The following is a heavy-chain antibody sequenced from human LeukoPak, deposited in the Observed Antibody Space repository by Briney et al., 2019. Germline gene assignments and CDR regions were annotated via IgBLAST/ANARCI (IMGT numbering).Heavy chain of an antibody. CDR1: GFTFDDYA. V-gene: IGHV3-9*03. CDR3: AKASVVVPAATFDY. Sequence: GRSLRLSCAASGFTFDDYAMHWVRQAPGKGLEWVSGISWNSGSIGYADSVKGRFTISRDNAKNSLYLQMNSLRAEDMALYYCAKASVVVPAATFDYWGQGTLVTVSS. CDR2: ISWNSGSI. J-gene: IGHJ4*02. D-gene: IGHD2-2*01.